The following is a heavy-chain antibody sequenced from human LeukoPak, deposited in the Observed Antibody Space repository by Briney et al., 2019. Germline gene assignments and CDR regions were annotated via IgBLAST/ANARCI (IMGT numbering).Heavy chain of an antibody. CDR2: IKQDGSEK. V-gene: IGHV3-7*03. CDR1: GFTFSSYW. CDR3: AKDRAYYGSGSYLDY. J-gene: IGHJ4*02. Sequence: GGSLRLSCAASGFTFSSYWMSWVRQAPGKGLEWVANIKQDGSEKYYVDSVKGRFTISRDNAKNSLYLQMNSLRAEDTAVYYCAKDRAYYGSGSYLDYWGQGTLVTVSS. D-gene: IGHD3-10*01.